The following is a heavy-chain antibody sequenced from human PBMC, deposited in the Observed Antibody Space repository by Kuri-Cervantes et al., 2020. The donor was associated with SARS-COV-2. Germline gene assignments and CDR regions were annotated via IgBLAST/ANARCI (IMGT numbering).Heavy chain of an antibody. D-gene: IGHD3-3*01. CDR3: AIVITIFGVDPYRDGYYYGMDV. J-gene: IGHJ6*02. CDR2: IIPIFGTA. V-gene: IGHV1-69*06. Sequence: SVKVSCKASGGTFSSYDISGVRQAPGQGREWMGGIIPIFGTANYAQKFQGRVTIIADKSTSTAYMELSSLRSEDAAVYYCAIVITIFGVDPYRDGYYYGMDVWGQGTTVTVSS. CDR1: GGTFSSYD.